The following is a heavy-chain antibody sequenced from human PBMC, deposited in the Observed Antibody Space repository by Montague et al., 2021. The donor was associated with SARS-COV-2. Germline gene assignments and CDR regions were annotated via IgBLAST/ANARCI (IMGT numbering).Heavy chain of an antibody. CDR1: GGSINNYF. Sequence: SETLSLTCSVSGGSINNYFWGWIRQSPGKGLEWVGYMHSTGSTAXXPPXXXRVIISVDTSKTRISLKLSSVSAADTALYYCARAVVGAKTATIESWGQGTLVTVSS. D-gene: IGHD2-15*01. V-gene: IGHV4-59*12. CDR3: ARAVVGAKTATIES. J-gene: IGHJ4*02. CDR2: MHSTGST.